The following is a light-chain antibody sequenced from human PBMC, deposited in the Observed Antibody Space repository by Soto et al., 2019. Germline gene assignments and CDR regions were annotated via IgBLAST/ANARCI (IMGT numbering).Light chain of an antibody. Sequence: DIQMTQSPSSLSASVGDRVTITCRASQSIASYLNWYQQKPGKAPNLLIYAASSLQSGVPSRFSGSASGTDFTLTIGSLQPEDFATYYCQQSYTTPLTFGGGTKVEIK. J-gene: IGKJ4*01. V-gene: IGKV1-39*01. CDR1: QSIASY. CDR3: QQSYTTPLT. CDR2: AAS.